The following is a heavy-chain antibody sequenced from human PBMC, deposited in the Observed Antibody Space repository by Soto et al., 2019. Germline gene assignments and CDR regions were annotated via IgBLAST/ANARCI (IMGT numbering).Heavy chain of an antibody. CDR1: GYTFTSYA. V-gene: IGHV1-3*01. J-gene: IGHJ2*01. CDR3: AREGVITMIVVATYDWYFDL. D-gene: IGHD3-22*01. CDR2: INAGNGNT. Sequence: QVQLVQSGAEVKKPGASVKVSCKASGYTFTSYAMHWVRQAPGQRLEWMGWINAGNGNTKYSQKFQGRVTITRDTSASTAYMELSSLRSEDTAVYYCAREGVITMIVVATYDWYFDLWGRGTLVTVSS.